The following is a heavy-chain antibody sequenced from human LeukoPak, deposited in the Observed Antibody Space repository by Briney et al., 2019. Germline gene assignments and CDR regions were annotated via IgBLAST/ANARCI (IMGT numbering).Heavy chain of an antibody. J-gene: IGHJ4*02. CDR3: ARLAFHFASGSRHYFDY. Sequence: VASVKVSCKASGYTFTGYYMHWVRQAPGQGLEWMGIINPSGDSTSYAQKFQGRVTMARDTSTSTVYMELSSLRSDDTAVYYCARLAFHFASGSRHYFDYWGQGTLVTVSS. D-gene: IGHD3-10*01. V-gene: IGHV1-46*01. CDR1: GYTFTGYY. CDR2: INPSGDST.